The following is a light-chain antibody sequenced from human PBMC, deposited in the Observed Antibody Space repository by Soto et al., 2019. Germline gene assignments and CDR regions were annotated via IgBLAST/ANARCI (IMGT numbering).Light chain of an antibody. V-gene: IGKV3-20*01. CDR3: QQYGSSQS. CDR1: QSVSSSY. Sequence: EIVLTQSPGTLSLSPGERATLSCWASQSVSSSYLAWYQQKPGQAPRILIYGASSRATGIPDRFSGSGSGTDFTLTISRREPEDFAVYYCQQYGSSQSFGQGTKVEIK. CDR2: GAS. J-gene: IGKJ1*01.